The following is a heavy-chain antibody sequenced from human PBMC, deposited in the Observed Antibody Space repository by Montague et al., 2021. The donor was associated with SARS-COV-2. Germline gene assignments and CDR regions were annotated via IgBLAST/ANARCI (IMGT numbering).Heavy chain of an antibody. Sequence: SETLSLTCTVSGGSINNYCWSWIRQPPGRGLEWIGYIYYSGSTEYSPSLKSRVTMSIDTSKDQLSLRLSSVTAADTAVYYCARIVVVTYSHFDLWGRGTLVTVSS. D-gene: IGHD3-22*01. V-gene: IGHV4-59*01. CDR1: GGSINNYC. CDR3: ARIVVVTYSHFDL. J-gene: IGHJ2*01. CDR2: IYYSGST.